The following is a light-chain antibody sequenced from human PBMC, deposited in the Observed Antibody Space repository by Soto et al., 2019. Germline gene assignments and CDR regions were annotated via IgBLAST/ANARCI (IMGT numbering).Light chain of an antibody. Sequence: QSALTQPASVSGSPGQSITISCTGASSDVGGYNYVSWYQQYPGKAPKLIIYEVSSRPSGVSNRFSGYKAGNTASLTISGLHAEDEADYYCSSYASSNTYVFGTGTKVTVL. J-gene: IGLJ1*01. CDR1: SSDVGGYNY. CDR3: SSYASSNTYV. V-gene: IGLV2-14*01. CDR2: EVS.